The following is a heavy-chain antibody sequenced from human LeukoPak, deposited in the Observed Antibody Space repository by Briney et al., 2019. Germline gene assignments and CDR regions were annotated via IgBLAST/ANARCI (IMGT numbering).Heavy chain of an antibody. Sequence: GGSLRLSCAASGFIFGEYAMHWVRQAPGKGLEWVSGLSWNSASLDYVDSVKGRFTISRDNAKNSLYLQMNSLRAEDTAVYYCAKQKWGIAAAGNDYWGQGTLVTVSS. V-gene: IGHV3-9*01. CDR2: LSWNSASL. D-gene: IGHD6-13*01. CDR1: GFIFGEYA. J-gene: IGHJ4*02. CDR3: AKQKWGIAAAGNDY.